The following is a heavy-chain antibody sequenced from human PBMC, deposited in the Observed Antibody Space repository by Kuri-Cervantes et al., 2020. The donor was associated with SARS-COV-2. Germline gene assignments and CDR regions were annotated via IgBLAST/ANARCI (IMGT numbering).Heavy chain of an antibody. CDR2: IYSGGST. CDR3: AKDFVSSSWKGGDAFDI. CDR1: GFTVSSNY. Sequence: GESLKISCAASGFTVSSNYMSWVRQAPGKGLEWVSVIYSGGSTYYADSVKGRFTISRDNSKNSLYLQMNSLRAEDTALYYCAKDFVSSSWKGGDAFDIWGQGTMVTVSS. V-gene: IGHV3-53*05. D-gene: IGHD6-13*01. J-gene: IGHJ3*02.